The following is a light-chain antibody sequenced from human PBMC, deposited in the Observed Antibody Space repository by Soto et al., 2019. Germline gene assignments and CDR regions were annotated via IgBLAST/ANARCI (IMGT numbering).Light chain of an antibody. CDR1: SSDVGSYNY. Sequence: QSALTQPRSVSGSPGQSVTISCTGTSSDVGSYNYVSWYQQHPGKAPKLMIYDVSKRPSGVPGRFSGSKSGNTASLTISGLHAEEEADYYCCSYAGSYVYVFGAGTKLTVL. J-gene: IGLJ1*01. CDR2: DVS. CDR3: CSYAGSYVYV. V-gene: IGLV2-11*01.